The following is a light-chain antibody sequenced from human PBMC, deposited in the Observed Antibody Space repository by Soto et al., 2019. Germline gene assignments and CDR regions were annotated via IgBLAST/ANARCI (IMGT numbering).Light chain of an antibody. CDR2: GAS. CDR1: QNILSN. V-gene: IGKV3-15*01. CDR3: QQYNNWPIT. Sequence: EIVMTQSPATLSLSPGERATLSFRASQNILSNLAWYQQKPGQAPRLLIYGASTRATGIPARFSGSGSGTEFTLTISSLQSEDFEIYYCQQYNNWPITFGQGTRLEIK. J-gene: IGKJ5*01.